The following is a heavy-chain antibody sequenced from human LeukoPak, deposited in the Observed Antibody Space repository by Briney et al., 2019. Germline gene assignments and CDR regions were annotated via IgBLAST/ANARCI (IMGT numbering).Heavy chain of an antibody. V-gene: IGHV4-34*01. D-gene: IGHD1-7*01. CDR2: INDSGRT. CDR1: GGSFSNYY. CDR3: ARRWNYGRNYYIDV. Sequence: KTSETLSLTCVVYGGSFSNYYWSWIRQPPGKGLEWIGEINDSGRTNYNPSLMSRVTVSVDTSKKQFSLRLTSVTATDTAVYYCARRWNYGRNYYIDVWGKGATVSVSS. J-gene: IGHJ6*03.